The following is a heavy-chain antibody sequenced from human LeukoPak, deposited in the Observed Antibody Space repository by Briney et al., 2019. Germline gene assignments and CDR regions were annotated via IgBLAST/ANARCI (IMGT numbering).Heavy chain of an antibody. CDR3: AREGALANVDY. V-gene: IGHV3-64*01. CDR1: GFTFSSYG. CDR2: ISSNGIST. J-gene: IGHJ4*02. D-gene: IGHD1-26*01. Sequence: GRSLRLSCAASGFTFSSYGMHWVRQAPGKGLEYVSAISSNGISTYYANSVKGRFIISRDNSKNTLYLQMGSLRVEDMAVYYCAREGALANVDYWGQGTLVTVSS.